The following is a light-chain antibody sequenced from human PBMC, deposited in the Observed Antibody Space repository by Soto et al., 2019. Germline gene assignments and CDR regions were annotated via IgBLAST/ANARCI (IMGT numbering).Light chain of an antibody. V-gene: IGKV3-20*01. CDR2: GTS. CDR1: QSVSSSY. CDR3: QQYGNSPWT. Sequence: EIVLTQSPGTLSLSPGERATLSCRASQSVSSSYLTWYQQKPGQAPRLLIYGTSTRATGIPDRFSGRGSGTDFPLTISRLEPEDFAVYYCQQYGNSPWTFGQGTKVEIK. J-gene: IGKJ1*01.